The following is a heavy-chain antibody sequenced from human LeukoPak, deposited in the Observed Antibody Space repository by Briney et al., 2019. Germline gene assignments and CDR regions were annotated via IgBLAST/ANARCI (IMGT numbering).Heavy chain of an antibody. CDR2: ISGSGGST. V-gene: IGHV3-23*01. CDR1: GFTFSSYA. D-gene: IGHD2-21*01. CDR3: ALARPPPKPFDY. J-gene: IGHJ4*02. Sequence: GGSLRLSCAASGFTFSSYAMTWVRQAPGKGLEWVSAISGSGGSTYYADSVKGRFTISRDNSRNTLYLQMNSLRAEDTAVYYCALARPPPKPFDYWGQGTLVTVSS.